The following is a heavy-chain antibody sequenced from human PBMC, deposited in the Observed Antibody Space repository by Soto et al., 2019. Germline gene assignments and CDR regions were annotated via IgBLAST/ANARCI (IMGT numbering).Heavy chain of an antibody. CDR1: GFTFSSYS. CDR2: ISSSSSYI. CDR3: ARKKMATIDDAFDI. Sequence: EVQLVESGGGLVKPGGSLRLSCAASGFTFSSYSMNWVRQAPGKGLEWVSSISSSSSYIYYADSVKGRFTISRDNAKNSLYLQMNSLRAEDTAVYYCARKKMATIDDAFDIWGQGTMVTVSS. D-gene: IGHD5-12*01. V-gene: IGHV3-21*01. J-gene: IGHJ3*02.